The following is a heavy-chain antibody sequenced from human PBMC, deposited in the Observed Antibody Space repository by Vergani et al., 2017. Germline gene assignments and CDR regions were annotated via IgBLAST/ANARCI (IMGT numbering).Heavy chain of an antibody. CDR1: GYTFTSYD. J-gene: IGHJ4*02. CDR2: MNPNSGNT. CDR3: ARGHAYSPTDLVDY. Sequence: QVQLVQSGAEVKKPGASVKVSCTASGYTFTSYDINWVRQATGQGLEWMGWMNPNSGNTGYAQKFQGRVTMTRNTSISTAYMELSSLRSEDTAVYYCARGHAYSPTDLVDYWGQGTLVTVSS. V-gene: IGHV1-8*02. D-gene: IGHD2-21*01.